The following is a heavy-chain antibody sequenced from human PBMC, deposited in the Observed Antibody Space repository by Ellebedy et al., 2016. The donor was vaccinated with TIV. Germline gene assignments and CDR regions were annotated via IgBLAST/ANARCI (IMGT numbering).Heavy chain of an antibody. CDR3: ATSVTPRSATFDY. CDR1: GYTFTGYY. J-gene: IGHJ4*02. CDR2: INPNSGGT. V-gene: IGHV1-2*02. Sequence: ASVKVSCXASGYTFTGYYMNWVRQAPGETPGWMGWINPNSGGTNYAQNFQGRVTMTRDTSINTAYMELSRLRSDDTAVYYCATSVTPRSATFDYWGQGTLVTVSS. D-gene: IGHD4-23*01.